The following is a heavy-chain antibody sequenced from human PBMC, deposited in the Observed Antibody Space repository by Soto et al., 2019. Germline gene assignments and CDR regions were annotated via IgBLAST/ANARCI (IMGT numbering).Heavy chain of an antibody. CDR1: GGSFSGYY. J-gene: IGHJ4*02. Sequence: QVQLQQWGAGLLKPSETLSLTCAVYGGSFSGYYWSWIRQPPGKGLEWIGEINHSGSTNYNPSLRSQVNISVDTSENQFSLKLSSVTAADTAVYYRARGRGGDSGFDYQQKYYFDYWGQGTLVTVSS. CDR3: ARGRGGDSGFDYQQKYYFDY. D-gene: IGHD5-12*01. CDR2: INHSGST. V-gene: IGHV4-34*01.